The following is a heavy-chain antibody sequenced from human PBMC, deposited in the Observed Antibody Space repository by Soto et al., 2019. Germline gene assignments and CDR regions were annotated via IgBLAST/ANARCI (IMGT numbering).Heavy chain of an antibody. CDR1: GGSVNNANYF. J-gene: IGHJ6*02. CDR3: ARDADYGGSRGGMDV. V-gene: IGHV4-31*03. D-gene: IGHD4-17*01. CDR2: IYYSGST. Sequence: QVRLEESGPGLVKPSETLSLICSVSGGSVNNANYFWNWIRHHPENGLEWIGYIYYSGSTPYNPSFKTRATLSIDTSKNHFSLRPNSVTVADTAVYFCARDADYGGSRGGMDVWGRGTTVTVSS.